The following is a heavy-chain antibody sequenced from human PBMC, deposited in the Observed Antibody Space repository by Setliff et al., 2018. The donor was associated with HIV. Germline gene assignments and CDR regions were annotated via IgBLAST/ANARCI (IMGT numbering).Heavy chain of an antibody. CDR3: AREGYSSIRYSRY. D-gene: IGHD6-13*01. V-gene: IGHV4-39*02. CDR2: IYYSGST. Sequence: SETLSLTCTVSGGSISSNNYYWGWIRQPPGKGLEWIASIYYSGSTYYNPSLKSRITISVDTSKNQFSLRLSSVTAADTAVYYCAREGYSSIRYSRYWGQGTLVTVSS. CDR1: GGSISSNNYY. J-gene: IGHJ4*02.